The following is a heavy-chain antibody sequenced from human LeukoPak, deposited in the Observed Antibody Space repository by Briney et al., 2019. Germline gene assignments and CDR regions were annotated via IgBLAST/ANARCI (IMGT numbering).Heavy chain of an antibody. D-gene: IGHD3-10*01. Sequence: SETLSLTCTVSGGSVSSGSYCWSWIRQPPGKGLEWIGYIYYSGSTNYNPSLKSRVTISVDTSKNQFSLKLSSVTAADTAVYYCARDRDGEQLSYWGQGTLVTVSS. CDR1: GGSVSSGSYC. CDR3: ARDRDGEQLSY. V-gene: IGHV4-61*01. CDR2: IYYSGST. J-gene: IGHJ4*02.